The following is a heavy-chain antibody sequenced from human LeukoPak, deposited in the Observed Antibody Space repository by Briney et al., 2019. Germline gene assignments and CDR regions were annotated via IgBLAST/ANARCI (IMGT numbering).Heavy chain of an antibody. Sequence: GESLRISCKGSGYNFTNYWITWVRQVPGKGLEWMGKIDPSDSYTYYGPSFQGHVTISADKSIGTAYLQWSSLKASDTAICYCAKQGRDGTSWYAGAHWGQGTLVTVSA. J-gene: IGHJ4*02. CDR3: AKQGRDGTSWYAGAH. D-gene: IGHD2-2*01. CDR1: GYNFTNYW. V-gene: IGHV5-10-1*01. CDR2: IDPSDSYT.